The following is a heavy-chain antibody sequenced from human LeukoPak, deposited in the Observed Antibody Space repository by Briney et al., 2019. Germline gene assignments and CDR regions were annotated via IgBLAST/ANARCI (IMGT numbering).Heavy chain of an antibody. D-gene: IGHD1-26*01. CDR2: ISSSGSTI. CDR3: ARDNSVGDYAWWFDP. J-gene: IGHJ5*02. V-gene: IGHV3-11*01. Sequence: GGSLRLSCAASGFTFSDYYMSWIRQAPGKGLEWVSYISSSGSTIYYADSVKGRFTISRDNAKNSLYLQMNSLRAEDTAVYYCARDNSVGDYAWWFDPWGQGTLVTVSS. CDR1: GFTFSDYY.